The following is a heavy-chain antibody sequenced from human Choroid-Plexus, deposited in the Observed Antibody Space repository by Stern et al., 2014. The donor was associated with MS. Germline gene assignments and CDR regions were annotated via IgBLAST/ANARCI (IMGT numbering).Heavy chain of an antibody. CDR3: ARDQRGITIFGVVTDYYYLGMDV. D-gene: IGHD3-3*01. CDR2: INPTTGGS. Sequence: QLVQSGAEVKKPGASVKVSCKTSGYIFTGYYIHWVRQAPGQGLEWMAWINPTTGGSNYAKKFQGRVNMSRDTSISTACVELSSLTSDDTAVYYCARDQRGITIFGVVTDYYYLGMDVWGQGTTVTVSS. CDR1: GYIFTGYY. V-gene: IGHV1-2*02. J-gene: IGHJ6*02.